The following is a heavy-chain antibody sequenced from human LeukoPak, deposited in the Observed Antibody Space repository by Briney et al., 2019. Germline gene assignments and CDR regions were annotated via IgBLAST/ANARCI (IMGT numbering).Heavy chain of an antibody. CDR1: GRIFSTYG. V-gene: IGHV3-30*02. CDR3: AREVTWIDP. CDR2: IQNDGNDK. Sequence: PGGSLRLSCAASGRIFSTYGMHWVRQAPGKGLEWVAFIQNDGNDKYYADSVKGRFTVSRDNSKNTLDLQMNGLRAEDTAVYYCAREVTWIDPWGQGTLVTVSS. J-gene: IGHJ5*02.